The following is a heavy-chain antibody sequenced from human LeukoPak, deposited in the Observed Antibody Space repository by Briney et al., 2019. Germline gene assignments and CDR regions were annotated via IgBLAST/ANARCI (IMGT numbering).Heavy chain of an antibody. CDR1: GGTFSSYA. Sequence: SVKVSCKASGGTFSSYAISWVRQAPGQGLEWMGRIIPIFGTANYAQKFQGRVRITTDESTSTAYMELSSLRSEDTAVYYCARASYYYDSSGYYYWGQGTLVTVSS. V-gene: IGHV1-69*05. D-gene: IGHD3-22*01. CDR2: IIPIFGTA. J-gene: IGHJ4*02. CDR3: ARASYYYDSSGYYY.